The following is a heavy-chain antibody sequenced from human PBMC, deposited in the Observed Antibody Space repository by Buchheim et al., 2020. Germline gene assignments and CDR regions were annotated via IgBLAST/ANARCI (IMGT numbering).Heavy chain of an antibody. CDR2: INPSDGST. D-gene: IGHD6-13*01. J-gene: IGHJ6*02. CDR3: ARDRAAAGTDYYYGMDV. V-gene: IGHV1-46*01. Sequence: QVQLVQSGAEVKKPGASVKVSCKASGYTFTSYYMHWVRQAPGQGLEWMGIINPSDGSTSYAQKFQGRVTMTRDTSTSTVYMELSSLRSEDTAVYYCARDRAAAGTDYYYGMDVWGQGTT. CDR1: GYTFTSYY.